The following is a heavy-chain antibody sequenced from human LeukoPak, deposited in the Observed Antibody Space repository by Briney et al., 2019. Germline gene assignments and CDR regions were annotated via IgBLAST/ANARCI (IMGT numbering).Heavy chain of an antibody. J-gene: IGHJ4*02. CDR2: IVVGSGNT. Sequence: GTSVKVSCKASGFTFSSSTMQWVRQARGQRLEWIGWIVVGSGNTNYAQKFQERVTISRDMSTSTAYMELSSLRSEDTAVYYCARDRSIRYYYDSSDPSFDYWGQGTLVTVSS. CDR3: ARDRSIRYYYDSSDPSFDY. D-gene: IGHD3-22*01. CDR1: GFTFSSST. V-gene: IGHV1-58*02.